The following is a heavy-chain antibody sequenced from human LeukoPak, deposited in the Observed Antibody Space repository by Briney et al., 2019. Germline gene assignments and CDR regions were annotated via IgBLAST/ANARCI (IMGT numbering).Heavy chain of an antibody. CDR1: GFTLGSYW. D-gene: IGHD4-17*01. CDR3: ARAKVTNDY. V-gene: IGHV3-7*03. CDR2: INEDGSEK. J-gene: IGHJ4*02. Sequence: GGSLRLSCAASGFTLGSYWMSWVRQAPGKGLEWVANINEDGSEKYYVDSVKGRFTISRDNAKNSLYLQMNSLRAEDPAVYYCARAKVTNDYWGQGTLVTVSS.